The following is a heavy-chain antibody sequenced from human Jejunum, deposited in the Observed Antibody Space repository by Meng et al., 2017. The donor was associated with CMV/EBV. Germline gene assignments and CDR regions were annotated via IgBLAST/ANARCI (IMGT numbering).Heavy chain of an antibody. D-gene: IGHD6-19*01. CDR2: IKSKSDGGTI. V-gene: IGHV3-15*01. CDR3: TTDPFSGAWSQEGY. CDR1: FTFSSAW. Sequence: FTFSSAWMSWVRQAPGKGLEWVGRIKSKSDGGTIDYAAPMKGRFFISRDDSKNTLSLQMNSLKIEDTAVYYCTTDPFSGAWSQEGYWGQGTLVTVSS. J-gene: IGHJ4*02.